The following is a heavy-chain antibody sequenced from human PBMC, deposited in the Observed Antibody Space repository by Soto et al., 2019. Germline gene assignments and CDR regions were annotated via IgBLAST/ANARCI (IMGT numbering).Heavy chain of an antibody. CDR1: GFTFSSYD. V-gene: IGHV3-13*04. CDR3: ARDAYISGYYQFDY. Sequence: PGGSLRLSCAASGFTFSSYDMHWVRQATGKGLEWVSAIGTAGDTYYPGSVKGRFTISRENAKNSLYLQMNSLRAGDTAVYYCARDAYISGYYQFDYWGQGTLVSVSS. J-gene: IGHJ4*02. CDR2: IGTAGDT. D-gene: IGHD6-19*01.